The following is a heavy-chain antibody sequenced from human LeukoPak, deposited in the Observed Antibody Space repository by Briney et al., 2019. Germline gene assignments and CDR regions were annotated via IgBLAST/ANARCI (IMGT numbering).Heavy chain of an antibody. D-gene: IGHD6-6*01. J-gene: IGHJ4*02. V-gene: IGHV3-30-3*01. Sequence: PGGSLRLSCAASGFTFSSYAMHWVRQAPGKGLEWVAVISYDGSNKYYADSVKGRFTISRDNAKNSLYLQMNSLRAEDTAVYYCAREKSSSGVFDYWGQGTLVTVSS. CDR1: GFTFSSYA. CDR2: ISYDGSNK. CDR3: AREKSSSGVFDY.